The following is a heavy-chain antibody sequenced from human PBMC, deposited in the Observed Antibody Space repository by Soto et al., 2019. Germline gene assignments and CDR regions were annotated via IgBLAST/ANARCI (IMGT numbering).Heavy chain of an antibody. V-gene: IGHV4-59*01. CDR2: IYYSGST. CDR1: GGSISSYY. J-gene: IGHJ4*02. Sequence: ETLSLTCTVSGGSISSYYWSWIRQPPGKGLEWIGYIYYSGSTNYNPSLKSRVTISVDTSKNQFSLKLSSVTAADTAVYYCARGNEQQLVRFYRGSFDYWGQGTLVTVSS. CDR3: ARGNEQQLVRFYRGSFDY. D-gene: IGHD6-13*01.